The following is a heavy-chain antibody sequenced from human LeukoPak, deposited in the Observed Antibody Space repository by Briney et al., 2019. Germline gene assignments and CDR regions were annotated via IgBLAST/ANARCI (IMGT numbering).Heavy chain of an antibody. V-gene: IGHV1-8*03. CDR3: ARARSYSNYVGYYYYYMDV. J-gene: IGHJ6*03. CDR2: MNPNSGNT. CDR1: GYTFTSYD. Sequence: ASVEVSCKASGYTFTSYDINWVRQATGQGLEWMGWMNPNSGNTGYAQKFQGRVTITRNTSISTAYMELSSLRSEDTAVYYCARARSYSNYVGYYYYYMDVWGKGTTVTVSS. D-gene: IGHD4-11*01.